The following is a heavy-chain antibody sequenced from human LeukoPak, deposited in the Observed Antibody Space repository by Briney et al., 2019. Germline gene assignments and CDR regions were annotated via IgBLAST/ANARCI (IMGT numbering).Heavy chain of an antibody. CDR3: AIGHGRRGRYCSGGSCYWFDP. D-gene: IGHD2-15*01. CDR2: INHSGST. V-gene: IGHV4-34*01. Sequence: PSETLSLTCAVYGGSFGGYYWSWIRQPPGKGLEWIGEINHSGSTNYNPSLKSRVTISVDTSKNQFSLTLSSVTAADTAVHYCAIGHGRRGRYCSGGSCYWFDPWGQGTLVTVSS. CDR1: GGSFGGYY. J-gene: IGHJ5*02.